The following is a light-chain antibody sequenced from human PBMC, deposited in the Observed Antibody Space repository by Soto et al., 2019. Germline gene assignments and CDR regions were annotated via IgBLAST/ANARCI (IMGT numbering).Light chain of an antibody. CDR1: QSVSSSY. J-gene: IGKJ1*01. CDR3: QQYGSSAQT. CDR2: DAF. V-gene: IGKV3-20*01. Sequence: DIVLTQSPGTLSLSPGERATLSCRASQSVSSSYLAWYQQKPGQTPRLLIYDAFSRATGIPDRFRGSGSGKDFPLTINRLEHEDLAVYYCQQYGSSAQTFGQGTKVEIK.